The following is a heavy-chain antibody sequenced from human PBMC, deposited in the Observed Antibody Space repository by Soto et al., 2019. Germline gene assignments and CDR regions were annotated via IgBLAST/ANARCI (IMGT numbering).Heavy chain of an antibody. V-gene: IGHV4-34*01. Sequence: SETLSLTCGVYNGSFMGYYWTWVRQPPGKGLEWIGEINHFGSPNYNPSLKSRVAISIDTSKHQFSLSLRSLTAADTAVYYCASLNGGRFLDKGDYWGQGSLVTV. CDR1: NGSFMGYY. CDR3: ASLNGGRFLDKGDY. CDR2: INHFGSP. D-gene: IGHD3-3*01. J-gene: IGHJ4*02.